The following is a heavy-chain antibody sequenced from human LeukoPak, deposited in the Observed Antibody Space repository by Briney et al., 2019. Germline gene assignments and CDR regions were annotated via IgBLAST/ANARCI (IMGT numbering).Heavy chain of an antibody. CDR1: GFSFRSYS. J-gene: IGHJ4*02. V-gene: IGHV3-48*01. CDR2: ITSTSSSI. CDR3: ARIPGGTNYFDY. Sequence: GGSLRLSCAASGFSFRSYSMNWVRQAPGKGLEWVSYITSTSSSIYYADSVKGRFTIFRDNSMSTLYLQMSSLRAEDTAVYFCARIPGGTNYFDYWGQGTLLTVSS. D-gene: IGHD3-16*01.